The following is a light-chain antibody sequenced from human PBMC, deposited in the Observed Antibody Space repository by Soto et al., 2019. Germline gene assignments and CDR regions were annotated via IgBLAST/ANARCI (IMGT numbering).Light chain of an antibody. V-gene: IGKV1-9*01. J-gene: IGKJ5*01. Sequence: DMQQTQSASFLTPSIGESVTITCRASEVIRASLAGYEVKSGKAPKLLIYACATLQRGERSRSSATVSRTEFSLTITSLQPEDFGTYYCQQLFESPITFGQGTRLDSK. CDR3: QQLFESPIT. CDR2: ACA. CDR1: EVIRAS.